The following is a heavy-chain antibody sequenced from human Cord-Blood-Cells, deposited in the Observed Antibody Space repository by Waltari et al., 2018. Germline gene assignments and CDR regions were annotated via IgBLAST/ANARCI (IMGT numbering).Heavy chain of an antibody. CDR1: GHSVSSNSDA. D-gene: IGHD7-27*01. V-gene: IGHV6-1*01. J-gene: IGHJ2*01. CDR2: TYYRSKWYS. CDR3: ARELGILYFDL. Sequence: QVQLQQSGPGLVKPSQTLPLTCAISGHSVSSNSDAWNWIRQSQSRGLEWLGRTYYRSKWYSDYAVSVKSRITINPDTSKNQFSLQLNSVTPEDTAVYYCARELGILYFDLWGRGTLVTVSS.